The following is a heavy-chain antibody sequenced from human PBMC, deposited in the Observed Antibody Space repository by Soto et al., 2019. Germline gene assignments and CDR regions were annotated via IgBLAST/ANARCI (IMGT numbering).Heavy chain of an antibody. D-gene: IGHD2-15*01. CDR3: ARGNSGGNIYYFDY. Sequence: PGGSLRLSCAASGFTVSSTYMSWVRQAPGKGLEWVSVIYSGGSTYYADSVKGRFTIPRDNSKNTLYLQMNSLRAEDTAVYFCARGNSGGNIYYFDYWGQGTLVTVSS. CDR2: IYSGGST. J-gene: IGHJ4*02. CDR1: GFTVSSTY. V-gene: IGHV3-53*01.